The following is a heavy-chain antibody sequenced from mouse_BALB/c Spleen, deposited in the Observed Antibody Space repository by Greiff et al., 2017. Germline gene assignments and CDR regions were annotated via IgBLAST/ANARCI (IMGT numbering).Heavy chain of an antibody. V-gene: IGHV1-5*01. D-gene: IGHD1-1*01. CDR2: IYPGNSDT. CDR1: GYTFTSYW. Sequence: EVQLQQSGTVLARPGASVKMSCKASGYTFTSYWMPWVKQRPGQGLEWIGAIYPGNSDTSYNQKFKGKAKLTAVTSTSTAYMELSSLTNEDSAVYYCTTWVGAWFAYWGQGTLVTVSA. CDR3: TTWVGAWFAY. J-gene: IGHJ3*01.